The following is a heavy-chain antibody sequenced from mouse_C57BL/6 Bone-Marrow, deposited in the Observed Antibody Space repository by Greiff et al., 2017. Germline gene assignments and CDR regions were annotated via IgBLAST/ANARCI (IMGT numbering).Heavy chain of an antibody. CDR1: GYTFTSYD. Sequence: VRLKESGPELVKPGASVKLSCKASGYTFTSYDINWVKQRPGQGLEWLGWIYPRDGSTKYNEKFKGKATLTVATSSSTAYMELHSLTSEDSAVYFCARDYGSSYWYFDVWGTGTTVTVSS. D-gene: IGHD1-1*01. CDR3: ARDYGSSYWYFDV. CDR2: IYPRDGST. J-gene: IGHJ1*03. V-gene: IGHV1-85*01.